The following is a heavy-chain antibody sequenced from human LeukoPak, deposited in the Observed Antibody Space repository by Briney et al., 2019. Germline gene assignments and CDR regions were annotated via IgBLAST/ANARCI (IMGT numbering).Heavy chain of an antibody. CDR3: ARVAGESQDDY. CDR2: IIPVLGIA. V-gene: IGHV1-69*04. J-gene: IGHJ4*02. CDR1: GGTFSSYA. D-gene: IGHD4-17*01. Sequence: SVKVSCKASGGTFSSYAISWVRQAPGQGLEWMGRIIPVLGIANYAQKFQGRVTITADKSTSTAYMELSSLRSEDTAVYYCARVAGESQDDYWGQGTLVTVSS.